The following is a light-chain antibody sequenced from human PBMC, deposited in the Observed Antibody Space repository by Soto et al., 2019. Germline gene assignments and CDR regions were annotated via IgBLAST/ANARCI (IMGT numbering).Light chain of an antibody. J-gene: IGKJ4*01. V-gene: IGKV1-5*03. CDR1: QSISSW. CDR3: LQDNNYPLT. Sequence: ITCRASQSISSWLAWYQQKPGKAPKLLIYKASSLESGVPSRFSGSGSGTEFTLTISSLQPDDVATYYCLQDNNYPLTFGGGTKVDIK. CDR2: KAS.